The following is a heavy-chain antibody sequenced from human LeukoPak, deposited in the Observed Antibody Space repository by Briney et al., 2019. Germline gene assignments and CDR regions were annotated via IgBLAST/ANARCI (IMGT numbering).Heavy chain of an antibody. D-gene: IGHD3-10*01. CDR1: GFTFSNYW. CDR3: AKARLWFGELFYGLDY. J-gene: IGHJ4*02. CDR2: ISWNSGSI. V-gene: IGHV3-9*01. Sequence: GGSLRLSCEGSGFTFSNYWMGWVRQAPGKGLEWVSGISWNSGSIGYADSVKGRFAISRDNAKNFLYLQMNSLRAEDTALYYCAKARLWFGELFYGLDYWGQGTLVTVSS.